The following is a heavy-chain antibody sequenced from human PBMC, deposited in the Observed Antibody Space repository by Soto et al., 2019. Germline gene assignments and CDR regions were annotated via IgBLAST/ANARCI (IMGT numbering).Heavy chain of an antibody. CDR2: IIPIFGTA. CDR3: ARGGTIFGVPKAKYNWFDP. CDR1: GGTFSSYA. V-gene: IGHV1-69*12. D-gene: IGHD3-3*01. Sequence: QVQLVQSGAEVKKPGSSVKVSCKASGGTFSSYAISWVRQAPGQGLEWMGGIIPIFGTANYAQKFQGRVTITADESTSXAXXELSSLRSEDTAVYYCARGGTIFGVPKAKYNWFDPWGQGTLVTVSS. J-gene: IGHJ5*02.